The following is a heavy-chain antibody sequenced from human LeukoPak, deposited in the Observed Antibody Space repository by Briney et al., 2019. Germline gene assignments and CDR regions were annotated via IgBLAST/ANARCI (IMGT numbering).Heavy chain of an antibody. CDR2: IYYSGST. Sequence: SETLSLTCTVSGGSISSYYWSWIWQPPGKGLEWIGYIYYSGSTNYNPSLKSRVTISGDTSKNQISLKLSSVTAADTAVYYCARYSSSSGWFDPWGQGTLVTVSS. D-gene: IGHD6-6*01. V-gene: IGHV4-59*01. J-gene: IGHJ5*02. CDR3: ARYSSSSGWFDP. CDR1: GGSISSYY.